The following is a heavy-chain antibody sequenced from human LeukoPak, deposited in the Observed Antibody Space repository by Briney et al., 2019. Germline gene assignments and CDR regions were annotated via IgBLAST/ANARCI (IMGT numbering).Heavy chain of an antibody. CDR2: IYYSGST. CDR3: ARGSRSDGMDV. J-gene: IGHJ6*02. Sequence: SETLSLTCTVSGGSISSYYWSWIRQPPGKGLEWIGYIYYSGSTNYNPSLKSRVTISVDTSKNQFSLKLSSVTAADTAVYYCARGSRSDGMDVWGQGTLVTVSS. CDR1: GGSISSYY. D-gene: IGHD3-10*01. V-gene: IGHV4-59*08.